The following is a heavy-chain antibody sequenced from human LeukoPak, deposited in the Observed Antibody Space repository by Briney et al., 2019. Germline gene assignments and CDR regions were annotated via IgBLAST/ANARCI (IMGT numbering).Heavy chain of an antibody. J-gene: IGHJ6*02. V-gene: IGHV1-46*01. CDR1: GYTFTSYY. CDR2: INPSGGGT. Sequence: SVKVSCKASGYTFTSYYMHWIRQAPGQGLEWMGIINPSGGGTSYAQKFQGRVTMTGDTSTSTVYMELSSLTSDDTAVYYCARDGEPAVPGGAYFYGMDVWGQGTTVTVSS. D-gene: IGHD6-19*01. CDR3: ARDGEPAVPGGAYFYGMDV.